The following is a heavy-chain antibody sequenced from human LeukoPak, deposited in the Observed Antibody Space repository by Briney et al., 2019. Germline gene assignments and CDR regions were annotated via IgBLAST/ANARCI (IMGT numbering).Heavy chain of an antibody. D-gene: IGHD3-3*01. J-gene: IGHJ6*03. CDR3: ARGKSGYHPIDYYYYMDV. Sequence: PGGSLRLSCAASGFAFSSYSMNWVRQAPGKGLEWVSSISSSSSYIYYADSVKGRFTISRDNAKNSLYLQMNSLRAEDTAVYYCARGKSGYHPIDYYYYMDVWGKGTTVTVSS. CDR2: ISSSSSYI. CDR1: GFAFSSYS. V-gene: IGHV3-21*01.